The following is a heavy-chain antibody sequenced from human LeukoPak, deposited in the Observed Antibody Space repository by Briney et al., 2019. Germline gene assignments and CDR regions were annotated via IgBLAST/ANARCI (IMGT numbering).Heavy chain of an antibody. CDR1: GFTFTTYW. J-gene: IGHJ4*02. D-gene: IGHD4-17*01. V-gene: IGHV3-74*01. Sequence: GGPLRLSCAASGFTFTTYWMHWVRQAPGKGLVWVSHINSDGSSTSYADSVKGRFTISRDNAKNTLYLQMNSLRAEDTAVYYCARDTDTVTTILDYWGQGTLVTVSS. CDR2: INSDGSST. CDR3: ARDTDTVTTILDY.